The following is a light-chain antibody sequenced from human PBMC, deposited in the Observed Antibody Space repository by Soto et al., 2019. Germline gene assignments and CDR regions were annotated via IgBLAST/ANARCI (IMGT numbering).Light chain of an antibody. CDR3: ETWDSTTHEGV. V-gene: IGLV4-60*02. J-gene: IGLJ3*02. CDR1: SGHSSYI. Sequence: QLVLTQSSSASASLGSSVKLTCTLSSGHSSYIIAWHQQQPAKAPRYLMKLEGSGTYNKGSGVPDRFSGSSSGADRYLTISILQLDDEADYYCETWDSTTHEGVFGGGTKLTVL. CDR2: LEGSGTY.